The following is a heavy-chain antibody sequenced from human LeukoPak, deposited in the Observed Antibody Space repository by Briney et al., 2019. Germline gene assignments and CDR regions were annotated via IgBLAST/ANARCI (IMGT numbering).Heavy chain of an antibody. CDR2: ISGSGGTT. V-gene: IGHV3-23*01. CDR3: AKNRVLRYFDWLLPEYYFDY. J-gene: IGHJ4*02. D-gene: IGHD3-9*01. Sequence: GGSLRLSCTASGFTFSSYAMTWVRQAPGKGLEWVSAISGSGGTTYYADSVKGRFTISRDNSKNTLYLQMNSLRAEDTAVYYCAKNRVLRYFDWLLPEYYFDYWGQGTLVTVSS. CDR1: GFTFSSYA.